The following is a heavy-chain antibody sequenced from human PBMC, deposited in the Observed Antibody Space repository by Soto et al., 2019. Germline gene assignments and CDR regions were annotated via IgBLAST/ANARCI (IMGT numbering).Heavy chain of an antibody. J-gene: IGHJ3*02. Sequence: GKGLEWVSYISSSSSTIYYADSVKGRFTISRDNAKNSLYLQMNSLRDEDTAVYYCAREVLGITSDHAAFDIRAEATMLSV. CDR3: AREVLGITSDHAAFDI. CDR2: ISSSSSTI. D-gene: IGHD1-20*01. V-gene: IGHV3-48*02.